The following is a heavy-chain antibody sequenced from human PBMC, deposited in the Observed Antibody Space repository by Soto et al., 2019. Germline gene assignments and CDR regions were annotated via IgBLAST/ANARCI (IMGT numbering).Heavy chain of an antibody. CDR2: IYHSATT. J-gene: IGHJ5*02. Sequence: SETLSLTCAVSGGSISSGGYSWSWIRQPPGKGLEWIGYIYHSATTYYNPSLKSRVTISVDTSKNQFSLKLSSVTVADTAVYYCARDPAPWGQGALVTVSS. CDR1: GGSISSGGYS. V-gene: IGHV4-30-2*05. CDR3: ARDPAP.